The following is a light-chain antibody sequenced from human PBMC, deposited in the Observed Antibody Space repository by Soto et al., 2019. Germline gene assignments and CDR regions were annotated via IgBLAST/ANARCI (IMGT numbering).Light chain of an antibody. CDR1: SSDVGGYNY. CDR2: EVN. CDR3: SSYAGSSNV. J-gene: IGLJ1*01. V-gene: IGLV2-8*01. Sequence: QSPLPQPPSASGSPGQSVAISCAGTSSDVGGYNYVSWYQQHPGIAPKLMIYEVNKRPSGVPDRFSGSKSGNAASLTVSGLQAEDEADYYCSSYAGSSNVFGTGTKVTVL.